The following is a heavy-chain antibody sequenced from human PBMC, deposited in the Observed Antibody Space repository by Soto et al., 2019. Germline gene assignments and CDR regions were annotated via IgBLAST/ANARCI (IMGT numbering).Heavy chain of an antibody. CDR2: ISGSGGST. J-gene: IGHJ6*02. D-gene: IGHD2-2*01. V-gene: IGHV3-23*01. CDR1: GFTFSSYA. CDR3: AKYAPYCSSTSCSAIWGSYYYYYGMDV. Sequence: PGGSLRLSCAAPGFTFSSYAMSWVRQAPGKGLEWVSAISGSGGSTYYADSVKGRFTISRDNSKNTLYLQMNSLRAEDTAVYYCAKYAPYCSSTSCSAIWGSYYYYYGMDVWGQGTTVTVSS.